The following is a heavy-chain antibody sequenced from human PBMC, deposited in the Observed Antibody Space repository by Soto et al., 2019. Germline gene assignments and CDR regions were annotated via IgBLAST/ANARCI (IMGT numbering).Heavy chain of an antibody. J-gene: IGHJ4*02. CDR3: ARGRDGDY. CDR2: ISAHNGNT. D-gene: IGHD6-6*01. Sequence: QVHLVQSGAEVKKPGASVKVSCKGSGYAFTTYGITWVRQAPGQGLEWMGWISAHNGNTNYAQKRPGRVTVTRDTSTSTAYMELRSLGSDVTAVYYCARGRDGDYWGQGALVTVSS. V-gene: IGHV1-18*01. CDR1: GYAFTTYG.